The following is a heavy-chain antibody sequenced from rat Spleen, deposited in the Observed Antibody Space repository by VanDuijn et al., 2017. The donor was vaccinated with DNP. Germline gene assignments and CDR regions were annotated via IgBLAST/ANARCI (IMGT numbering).Heavy chain of an antibody. J-gene: IGHJ2*01. CDR3: VRPDYYDGSYPHY. D-gene: IGHD1-12*02. CDR1: GFSFSDYD. Sequence: EVQLVESGGGLVQPGRSLKLSCAASGFSFSDYDMAWVRQAPTKGLEWVASLTNGGGTNYRDSVKGRFTISRDNAKNTLYLQMDSLRSEDTATYYCVRPDYYDGSYPHYWGQGVMVTVSS. V-gene: IGHV5S13*01. CDR2: LTNGGGT.